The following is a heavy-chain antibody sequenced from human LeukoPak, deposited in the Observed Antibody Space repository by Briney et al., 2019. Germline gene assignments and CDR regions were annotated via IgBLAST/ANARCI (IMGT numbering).Heavy chain of an antibody. CDR1: GGSISSYY. V-gene: IGHV4-59*01. Sequence: SETPSLTCTVSGGSISSYYWSWIRQPPGKGLEWIGYIYYSGSTNYNPSLKSRVTISVDTSKNQFSLKLSSVTAADTAVYYCARVDSRCSGGSCYWVLDYWGQGTLVTVSS. CDR3: ARVDSRCSGGSCYWVLDY. D-gene: IGHD2-15*01. J-gene: IGHJ4*02. CDR2: IYYSGST.